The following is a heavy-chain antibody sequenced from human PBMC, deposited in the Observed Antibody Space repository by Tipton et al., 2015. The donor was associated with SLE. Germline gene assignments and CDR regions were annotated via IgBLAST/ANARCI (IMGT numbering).Heavy chain of an antibody. Sequence: TLSLTCTVSGGSISSGGPYWNWIRQHPGKGLEWIGCISDNGRTFYSPSLRSRVTISLDTSQNEFSLKVDFVTAADTAVYYCARDRGLPSPFYLGQGTLVTVSS. CDR2: ISDNGRT. CDR3: ARDRGLPSPFY. CDR1: GGSISSGGPY. D-gene: IGHD3-10*01. J-gene: IGHJ4*02. V-gene: IGHV4-31*03.